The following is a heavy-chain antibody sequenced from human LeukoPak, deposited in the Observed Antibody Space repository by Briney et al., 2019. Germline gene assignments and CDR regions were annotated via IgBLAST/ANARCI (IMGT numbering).Heavy chain of an antibody. V-gene: IGHV6-1*01. CDR2: TYYRSKWYN. CDR1: GDSVSSNSAA. J-gene: IGHJ5*02. Sequence: SQTLSLTCAISGDSVSSNSAAWNWIRQSPSRGLEWLGRTYYRSKWYNDYAVSVKSRITINPDTSKNQFSLQLNSVTPEDTAVYYCAREEYYYGSGSYRAQVIFDPWGQGTLVTVSS. D-gene: IGHD3-10*01. CDR3: AREEYYYGSGSYRAQVIFDP.